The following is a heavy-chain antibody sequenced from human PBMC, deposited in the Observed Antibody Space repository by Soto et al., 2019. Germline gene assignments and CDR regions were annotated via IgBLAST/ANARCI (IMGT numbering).Heavy chain of an antibody. CDR2: IYYSGDT. J-gene: IGHJ6*02. CDR1: GGSISSDY. Sequence: SETLSLTCTVSGGSISSDYWSWIRQSPGKGLEWIGYIYYSGDTNYNSSLKSRVTISQDTSKNQFSLKLTSVTAADTAIYYCARDGFYAGSGRYSYAYSPPRYHAMDVWGQGTTVTVSS. D-gene: IGHD5-18*01. V-gene: IGHV4-59*01. CDR3: ARDGFYAGSGRYSYAYSPPRYHAMDV.